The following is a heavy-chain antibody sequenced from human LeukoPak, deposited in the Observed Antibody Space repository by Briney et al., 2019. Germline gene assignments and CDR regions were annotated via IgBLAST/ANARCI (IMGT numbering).Heavy chain of an antibody. Sequence: ASVKVSCKASGYTFTGYYMHWVRQAPGQGLEWMGWINPNSGGTNYAQKFQGRVTMTRDTSISTAYMELSRLRSDDTAVYYCARVGNYYDSSGPFDYWGQGTLVTVSS. CDR3: ARVGNYYDSSGPFDY. V-gene: IGHV1-2*02. J-gene: IGHJ4*02. D-gene: IGHD3-22*01. CDR1: GYTFTGYY. CDR2: INPNSGGT.